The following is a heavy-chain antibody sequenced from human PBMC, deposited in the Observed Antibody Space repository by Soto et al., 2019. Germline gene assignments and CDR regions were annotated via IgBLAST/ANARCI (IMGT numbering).Heavy chain of an antibody. Sequence: ASVKVSCKASGYTFTSYGISWVRQAPGQGLEWMGWISAYNGNTNYAQKLQGRVTMTTDTSTSTAYMELRSLRSDDTAVYCCARDKAPMVRHDYWGQGTLVTVSS. CDR3: ARDKAPMVRHDY. CDR1: GYTFTSYG. J-gene: IGHJ4*02. V-gene: IGHV1-18*01. CDR2: ISAYNGNT. D-gene: IGHD3-10*01.